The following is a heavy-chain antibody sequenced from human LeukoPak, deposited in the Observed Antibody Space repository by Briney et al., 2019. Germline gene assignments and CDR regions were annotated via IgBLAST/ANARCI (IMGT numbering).Heavy chain of an antibody. CDR1: GFTFSSYS. CDR3: AELGITMIGGV. CDR2: ISTSTTTI. V-gene: IGHV3-48*01. Sequence: GGSLRLSCEASGFTFSSYSMNWVRQAPGKGLEWISYISTSTTTIYYANSVKGRFTISRDNAKNSLYLQMNSLRAEDTAVYYCAELGITMIGGVWGKGTTVTISS. J-gene: IGHJ6*04. D-gene: IGHD3-10*02.